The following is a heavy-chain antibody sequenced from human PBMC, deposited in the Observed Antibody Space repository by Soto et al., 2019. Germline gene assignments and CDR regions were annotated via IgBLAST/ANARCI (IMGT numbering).Heavy chain of an antibody. CDR3: ARDGVGVTAFWGYLDY. V-gene: IGHV3-33*01. Sequence: QVQLVESGGGVVQPGRSLRLSCAASGSIFRGYGMHWVRQAPGKGLEWVAVIRFDGSHINYADSVMGRFTISRDNSKNTLYLEMNSLRVEDTAVYYCARDGVGVTAFWGYLDYWGQGNLVTVSS. J-gene: IGHJ4*02. CDR2: IRFDGSHI. CDR1: GSIFRGYG. D-gene: IGHD2-8*01.